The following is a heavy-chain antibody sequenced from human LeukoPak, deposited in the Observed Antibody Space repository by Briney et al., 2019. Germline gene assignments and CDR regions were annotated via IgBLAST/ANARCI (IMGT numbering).Heavy chain of an antibody. V-gene: IGHV1-69*05. Sequence: VKVSCKASGGTFSSYAISWVRQAPGQGLEWMGGIIPIFGTANYAQKFQGRVTITTDESTSKAYMELSSLRSEDTAVYYCASLRTYYDSSGYYYGPFDYWGQGTLVTVSS. CDR1: GGTFSSYA. D-gene: IGHD3-22*01. J-gene: IGHJ4*02. CDR2: IIPIFGTA. CDR3: ASLRTYYDSSGYYYGPFDY.